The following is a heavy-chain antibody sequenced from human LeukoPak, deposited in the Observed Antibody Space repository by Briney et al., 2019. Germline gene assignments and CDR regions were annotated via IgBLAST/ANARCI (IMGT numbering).Heavy chain of an antibody. J-gene: IGHJ4*02. CDR3: ARGGWPEWFDY. V-gene: IGHV3-33*01. CDR2: IWYDGSNK. Sequence: GGSLRLSCAASGFTFSSYGMHWVRQAPGKGLEWVAVIWYDGSNKYYADSVKGRFTISRDNSKNTLYLQMNSLRAEDTAVYYCARGGWPEWFDYWGQGTLVTVSS. CDR1: GFTFSSYG. D-gene: IGHD3-3*01.